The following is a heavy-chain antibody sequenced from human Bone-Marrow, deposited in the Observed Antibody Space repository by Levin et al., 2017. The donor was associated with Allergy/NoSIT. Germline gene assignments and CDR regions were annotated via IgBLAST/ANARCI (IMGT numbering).Heavy chain of an antibody. Sequence: ASVKVSCKASGYTFTGYYMHWVRQAPGQGLEWMGRINPNSGGTNYAQKFQGRVTMTRDTSISTAYMELSRLRSDDTAVYYCARGFAGTHYYYYGMDVWGQGTTVTVSS. J-gene: IGHJ6*02. CDR2: INPNSGGT. V-gene: IGHV1-2*06. CDR1: GYTFTGYY. D-gene: IGHD1-1*01. CDR3: ARGFAGTHYYYYGMDV.